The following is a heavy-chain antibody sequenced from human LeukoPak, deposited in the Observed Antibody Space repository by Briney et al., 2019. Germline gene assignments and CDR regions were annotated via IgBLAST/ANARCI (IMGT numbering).Heavy chain of an antibody. D-gene: IGHD3-16*01. V-gene: IGHV3-23*01. CDR3: AKQSNNFWDDYTVPPGYGMDV. J-gene: IGHJ6*01. CDR1: GFTFSSYA. CDR2: ISSSSSYI. Sequence: GGSLRLSCAASGFTFSSYAMSWVRQAPGKGLEWVSSISSSSSYIYYADSVKGRFTISRDNSKNTLYLQMNGLRAEDTAVYYCAKQSNNFWDDYTVPPGYGMDVWGQGTTVIVSA.